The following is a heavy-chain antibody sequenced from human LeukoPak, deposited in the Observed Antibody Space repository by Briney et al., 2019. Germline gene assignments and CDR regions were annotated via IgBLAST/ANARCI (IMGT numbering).Heavy chain of an antibody. J-gene: IGHJ3*02. D-gene: IGHD2-15*01. CDR2: INPNSGGT. CDR3: AVGYCSGGSCYWGAFDI. V-gene: IGHV1-2*02. CDR1: GYTFTGYY. Sequence: ASVKVSCKASGYTFTGYYLHWVRQAPGQGLEWMGWINPNSGGTNYAQKFQGKVTMTRDTSISTAYMELSRLRSDDTAVYYCAVGYCSGGSCYWGAFDIWGQGTMVTVSS.